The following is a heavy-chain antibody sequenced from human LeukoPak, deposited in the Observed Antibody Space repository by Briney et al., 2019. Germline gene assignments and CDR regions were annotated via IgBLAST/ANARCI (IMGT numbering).Heavy chain of an antibody. CDR1: GGSINNYY. CDR3: VRMLKSGTYGMDV. Sequence: SETLSLTCTVSGGSINNYYWNWIRQPPGKGLEWIGYIYYSGSTYYNPSLKSRVTISVDTSKNQFSLKLSSVTAADTAVYYCVRMLKSGTYGMDVWGQGTTVTVSS. CDR2: IYYSGST. J-gene: IGHJ6*02. V-gene: IGHV4-59*08. D-gene: IGHD3-10*01.